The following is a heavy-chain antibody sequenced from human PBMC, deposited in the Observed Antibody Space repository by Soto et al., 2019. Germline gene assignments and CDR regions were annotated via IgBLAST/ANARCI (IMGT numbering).Heavy chain of an antibody. J-gene: IGHJ6*03. CDR3: AKYVVVVVAATDRNYYYYYMDV. V-gene: IGHV3-23*01. CDR2: ISGSGGST. Sequence: EVQLLESGGGLVQPGGSLRLSCAASGFTFSSYAMSWVRQAPGKGLEWVSAISGSGGSTYYADSVKGRFTISRDNSKNTLYLQMNSLRAEDTAVYYCAKYVVVVVAATDRNYYYYYMDVWGKGTTVTVSS. CDR1: GFTFSSYA. D-gene: IGHD2-15*01.